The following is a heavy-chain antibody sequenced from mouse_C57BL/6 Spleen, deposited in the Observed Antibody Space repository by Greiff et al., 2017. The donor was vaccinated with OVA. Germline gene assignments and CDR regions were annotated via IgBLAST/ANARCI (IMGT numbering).Heavy chain of an antibody. CDR3: ARNGYDYYYAMDY. D-gene: IGHD2-2*01. J-gene: IGHJ4*01. CDR1: GFSLTRSA. CDR2: IWTGGGT. V-gene: IGHV2-9-1*01. Sequence: ESGPGLVAPSQSLSITCTVSGFSLTRSAISWVRQPPGKGLEWLGVIWTGGGTNYNSALKSRLSISKDNSKSQVFLKMNSLQTDDTARYYCARNGYDYYYAMDYWGQGTSVTVSS.